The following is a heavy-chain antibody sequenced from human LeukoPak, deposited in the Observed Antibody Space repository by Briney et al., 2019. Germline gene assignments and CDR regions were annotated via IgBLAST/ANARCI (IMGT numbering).Heavy chain of an antibody. D-gene: IGHD2-2*01. CDR1: GYTFTSYD. V-gene: IGHV1-8*03. CDR2: MNPNSGNT. CDR3: ARAYYCSSTSCYRAGAFDI. Sequence: WASVKVSCKASGYTFTSYDINWVRQATGQGLEWMGWMNPNSGNTGYAQKFQGRVTITRNTSISTAYMELSSLRSEDTAAYYCARAYYCSSTSCYRAGAFDIWGQGTMVTVSS. J-gene: IGHJ3*02.